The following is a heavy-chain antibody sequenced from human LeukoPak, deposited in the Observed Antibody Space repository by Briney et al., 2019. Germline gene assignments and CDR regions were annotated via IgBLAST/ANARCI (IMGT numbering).Heavy chain of an antibody. CDR1: GGTFSRYA. J-gene: IGHJ4*02. D-gene: IGHD1-26*01. CDR2: IIAIFGTG. V-gene: IGHV1-69*01. CDR3: ARDYVIHKWVPLGL. Sequence: SVKVSCKVSGGTFSRYAISGVGQAPGQGVEGMGGIIAIFGTGNYAQKVQGRVTINVEEYTRTAHMELSSLTSEDTAVYYCARDYVIHKWVPLGLWGQGTLVTVSS.